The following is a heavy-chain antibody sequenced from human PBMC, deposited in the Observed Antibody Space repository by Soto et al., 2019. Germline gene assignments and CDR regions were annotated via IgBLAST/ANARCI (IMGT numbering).Heavy chain of an antibody. V-gene: IGHV4-4*02. CDR1: GASITSSNW. CDR2: ISQSGGT. D-gene: IGHD3-10*01. CDR3: ARIRVGDALDM. J-gene: IGHJ3*02. Sequence: QVQLQESGPGLVRPSGTLSLTCTVSGASITSSNWWTWVRQSPGKGLEWLGKISQSGGTNYNRSRRGRATMSIARSKIVLTLLLTYVNAADSAVYYSARIRVGDALDMWGQGTTGTVS.